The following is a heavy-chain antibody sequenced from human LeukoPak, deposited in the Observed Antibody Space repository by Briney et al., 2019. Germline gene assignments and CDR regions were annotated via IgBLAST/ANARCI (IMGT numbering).Heavy chain of an antibody. CDR3: ARDNSVGDTAWWFDP. Sequence: ASVKVSCKASGYTFTSYGISWVRQAPGQGLEWMGWISAYNGNTNYAQKLQGRLSLTRDMSTSTDYMELSSLRSEDTAVYYCARDNSVGDTAWWFDPWGQGTLVTVSS. CDR1: GYTFTSYG. V-gene: IGHV1-18*01. D-gene: IGHD1-26*01. J-gene: IGHJ5*02. CDR2: ISAYNGNT.